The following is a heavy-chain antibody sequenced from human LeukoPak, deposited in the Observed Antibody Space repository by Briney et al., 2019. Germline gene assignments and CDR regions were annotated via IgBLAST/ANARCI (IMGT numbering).Heavy chain of an antibody. CDR1: GGSVSSGSYY. V-gene: IGHV4-61*01. CDR2: IYYSGST. CDR3: ARGPLPLEYSSGGSCYYFAFDI. D-gene: IGHD2-15*01. J-gene: IGHJ3*02. Sequence: PSETLSLTCTVSGGSVSSGSYYWSWIRQPPGKGLEWIGYIYYSGSTNYNPSLKSRVTISVDTSKNQFSLKLSSVTAADTAVYYCARGPLPLEYSSGGSCYYFAFDIWGQGTMVTVSS.